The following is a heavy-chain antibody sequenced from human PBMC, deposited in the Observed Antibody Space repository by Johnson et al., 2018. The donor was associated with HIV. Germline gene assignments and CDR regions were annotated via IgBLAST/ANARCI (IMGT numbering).Heavy chain of an antibody. J-gene: IGHJ3*02. V-gene: IGHV3-33*03. CDR3: AKDQHGPLVPTVMRDDAFDI. D-gene: IGHD5-12*01. CDR1: GLSFSSYG. CDR2: IWHDGRDV. Sequence: QVQLVESGGGVVQPRGSLRLSCAASGLSFSSYGMEWVRQAPGKGLEWVAFIWHDGRDVYYADSVKGRFTVSRDNSKNAVYLQMNSLGAGDTAVYYCAKDQHGPLVPTVMRDDAFDIWGQGTMVTVSS.